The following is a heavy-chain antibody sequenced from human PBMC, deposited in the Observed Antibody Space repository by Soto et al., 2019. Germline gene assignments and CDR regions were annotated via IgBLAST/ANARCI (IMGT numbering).Heavy chain of an antibody. D-gene: IGHD1-1*01. Sequence: GGSLRLSCAASGFTFSSYAMHWVRQAPGKGLKWVAVMSYDGSNKYYADSVKGRFTISRDNSKNTLYLQMNSLRVEDTAVYYCARDRTLFGTGSTYYFDYWGQGTLVTVSS. J-gene: IGHJ4*02. CDR2: MSYDGSNK. CDR1: GFTFSSYA. V-gene: IGHV3-30-3*01. CDR3: ARDRTLFGTGSTYYFDY.